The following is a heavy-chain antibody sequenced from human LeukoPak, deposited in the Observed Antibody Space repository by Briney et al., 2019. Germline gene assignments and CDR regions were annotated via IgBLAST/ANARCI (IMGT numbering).Heavy chain of an antibody. Sequence: GGSLRLSCTVSGFTFSSYAMNWVRQAPGKGLEWVSAISGRGGSTYYADSVKGRFTISRDNSRNTLYLQMNSLRAEDSAVYYCISSSPSFDYWGQGTLVTVSS. V-gene: IGHV3-23*01. CDR2: ISGRGGST. CDR1: GFTFSSYA. CDR3: ISSSPSFDY. J-gene: IGHJ4*02.